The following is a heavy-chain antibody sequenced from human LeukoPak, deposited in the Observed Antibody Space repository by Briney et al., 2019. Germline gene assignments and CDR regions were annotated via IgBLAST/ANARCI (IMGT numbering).Heavy chain of an antibody. V-gene: IGHV3-21*01. CDR3: ARLVCSTIPCYGKFYFDS. CDR1: GFTFSSYA. J-gene: IGHJ4*02. CDR2: ITGSSDSI. Sequence: PGGSLRLSCAASGFTFSSYAMEWVRQAPGKGLEWVSSITGSSDSIYYADSVKGRFTISRDNAKNSVYLQMNSPRAEDTAVYYCARLVCSTIPCYGKFYFDSWGQGTLVPVSS. D-gene: IGHD2-2*01.